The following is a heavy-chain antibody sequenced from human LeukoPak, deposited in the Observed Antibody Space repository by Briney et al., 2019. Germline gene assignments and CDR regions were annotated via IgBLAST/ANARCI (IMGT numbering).Heavy chain of an antibody. CDR3: ARGAAAGTMEYYYFDY. Sequence: PGGSLRLSCAASGFTFSSYSMNWVRQAPGKGLEWVSYISSSSSTIYYADSVKGRFTISRDNSKNTLYLQMSSLRAEDTAVYYCARGAAAGTMEYYYFDYWGQGTLVTVSS. D-gene: IGHD6-13*01. CDR1: GFTFSSYS. J-gene: IGHJ4*02. CDR2: ISSSSSTI. V-gene: IGHV3-48*01.